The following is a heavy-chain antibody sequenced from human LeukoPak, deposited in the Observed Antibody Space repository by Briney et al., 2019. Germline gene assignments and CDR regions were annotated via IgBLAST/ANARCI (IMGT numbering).Heavy chain of an antibody. CDR3: ARDHMAARPGWFDA. Sequence: ASVKVSCKASGYTFRTFGISWVRQAPGQGLEWMGWISVYNGDTKYAQKFQGRVTMTTDTSTNTTYMEVRSLTFDDTAVYYCARDHMAARPGWFDAWGQGTLVTVSA. CDR2: ISVYNGDT. J-gene: IGHJ5*02. D-gene: IGHD6-6*01. CDR1: GYTFRTFG. V-gene: IGHV1-18*01.